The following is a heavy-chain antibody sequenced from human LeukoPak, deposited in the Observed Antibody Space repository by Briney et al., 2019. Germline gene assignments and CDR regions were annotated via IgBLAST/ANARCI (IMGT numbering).Heavy chain of an antibody. CDR1: GCTFTSYY. V-gene: IGHV1-46*01. D-gene: IGHD2-21*01. CDR3: ARIVVADYYGMDV. CDR2: INPSGGST. Sequence: ASVKLSCKASGCTFTSYYMLWVRQPPGQGLEWMGIINPSGGSTSYAQKFQGRVTMTRDTSTSTVYMELSSLRSEDTAVYYCARIVVADYYGMDVCGQGKTVTVSS. J-gene: IGHJ6*02.